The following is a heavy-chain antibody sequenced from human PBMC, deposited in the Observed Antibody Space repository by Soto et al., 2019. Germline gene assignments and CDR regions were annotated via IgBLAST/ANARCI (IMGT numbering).Heavy chain of an antibody. Sequence: PXGSLRLSCSASGXTFSNALMTWVRQAPGKGLEWVGRIKSKSDGATTDYAAPVRGRFIISRDYSKKTLYLQINSLKTEDTAVYYCTTGLTIFGVVIDPWGQGTLGTVSS. CDR1: GXTFSNAL. CDR3: TTGLTIFGVVIDP. J-gene: IGHJ5*02. D-gene: IGHD3-3*01. CDR2: IKSKSDGATT. V-gene: IGHV3-15*01.